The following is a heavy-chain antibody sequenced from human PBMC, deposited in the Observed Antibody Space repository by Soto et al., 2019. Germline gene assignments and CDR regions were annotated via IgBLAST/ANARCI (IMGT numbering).Heavy chain of an antibody. CDR2: ISVGSYDI. Sequence: EVQLVEAGGGLVQPGGDLRLSCVASGFTFDNYAMNWVRQAPGKGLEWLLWISVGSYDIEYSDSVNGRFTISRDNAKNSLYLQLNSLKVEDTAVYYCARDPLWAFDYWGQGTLVTVTS. CDR3: ARDPLWAFDY. V-gene: IGHV3-48*04. CDR1: GFTFDNYA. J-gene: IGHJ4*02. D-gene: IGHD3-16*01.